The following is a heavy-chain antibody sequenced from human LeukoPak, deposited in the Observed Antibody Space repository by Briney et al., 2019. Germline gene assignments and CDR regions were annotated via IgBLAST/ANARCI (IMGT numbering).Heavy chain of an antibody. CDR3: AQNIAAAGEYYFDY. CDR2: ISSSSSTI. CDR1: GFTFSSYS. Sequence: GGSLRLSCAASGFTFSSYSMDWVRQAPGKGLEWVSYISSSSSTIYYADSVKGRFTISRDNAKNSLYLQMNSLRAEDTAVYYCAQNIAAAGEYYFDYWGQGTLVTVSS. V-gene: IGHV3-48*04. D-gene: IGHD6-13*01. J-gene: IGHJ4*02.